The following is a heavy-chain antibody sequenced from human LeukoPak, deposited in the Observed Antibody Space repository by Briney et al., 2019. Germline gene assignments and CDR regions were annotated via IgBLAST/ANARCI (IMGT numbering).Heavy chain of an antibody. CDR1: GDSISTFS. J-gene: IGHJ4*02. D-gene: IGHD4-17*01. CDR3: ARGYGDYSDY. Sequence: SETLSLTCTVSGDSISTFSWSWVRQPPGKGLEWIGYIYYSGSTNYIPSLKSRVTISVDTSKNQFSLKLSSVTAADTAVYYCARGYGDYSDYWGQGTLVTVSS. V-gene: IGHV4-59*01. CDR2: IYYSGST.